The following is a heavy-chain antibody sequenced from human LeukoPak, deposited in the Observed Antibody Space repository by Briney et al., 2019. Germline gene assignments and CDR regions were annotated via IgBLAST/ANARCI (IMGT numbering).Heavy chain of an antibody. J-gene: IGHJ4*02. D-gene: IGHD5-18*01. CDR3: ARDLSGVAGYTYGRGIDY. V-gene: IGHV3-48*03. CDR2: ISSSGSTI. CDR1: GFTFSSCE. Sequence: GGSLRLSCAASGFTFSSCEMNWVRQAPGKGLEWVSYISSSGSTIYYADSVKGRFTTSRDNAKNSLYLQMNSLRAEDTAVYYCARDLSGVAGYTYGRGIDYWGQGTLVTVSS.